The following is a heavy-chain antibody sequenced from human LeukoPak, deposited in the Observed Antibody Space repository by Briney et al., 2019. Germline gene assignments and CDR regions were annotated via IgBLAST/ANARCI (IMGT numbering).Heavy chain of an antibody. CDR2: FDPEDGET. Sequence: ASVKVSCKVSGYTLTELSMHWVRQAPGKGLEWMGGFDPEDGETIYAQKFQGRVTMTEDTSTDTAYMELSSLRSEDTAVYYCATTIPIVGATAFDYWGQGTLVTVSS. J-gene: IGHJ4*02. V-gene: IGHV1-24*01. CDR3: ATTIPIVGATAFDY. CDR1: GYTLTELS. D-gene: IGHD1-26*01.